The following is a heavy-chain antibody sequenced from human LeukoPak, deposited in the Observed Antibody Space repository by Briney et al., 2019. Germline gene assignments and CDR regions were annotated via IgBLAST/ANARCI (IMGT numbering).Heavy chain of an antibody. CDR1: GFTFSSYA. J-gene: IGHJ6*02. CDR2: ISRNGGST. Sequence: GGSLRLSCSASGFTFSSYAMHWVRQAPGKGLEYVSAISRNGGSTYYANSVKGRFTISRDNSKNTLYLQMGSLRAEDTAVYYCARGGRGHDFSPNYYYGMDVWGQGTTVTVSS. D-gene: IGHD5-12*01. CDR3: ARGGRGHDFSPNYYYGMDV. V-gene: IGHV3-64*01.